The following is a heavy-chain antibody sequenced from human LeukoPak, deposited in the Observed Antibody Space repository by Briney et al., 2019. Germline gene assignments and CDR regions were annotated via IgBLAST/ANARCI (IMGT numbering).Heavy chain of an antibody. CDR2: ISAYNGNT. J-gene: IGHJ4*02. V-gene: IGHV1-18*01. CDR1: GYTSSSYD. CDR3: ARDSQSPDN. Sequence: GASVKVSCKASGYTSSSYDITWVRQAPGQGLEWMGWISAYNGNTNYAQKFQGRVTMTTDTSTSTAYMELRSLRSDDTAVYYCARDSQSPDNWGQGTLVTVSS.